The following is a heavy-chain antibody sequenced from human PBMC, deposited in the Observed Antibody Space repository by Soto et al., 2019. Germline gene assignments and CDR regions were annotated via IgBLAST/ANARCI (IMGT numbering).Heavy chain of an antibody. V-gene: IGHV3-7*01. J-gene: IGHJ2*01. CDR1: GFTFSSYW. Sequence: EVQLVESGGGLVQPGGSLRLSCAASGFTFSSYWMSWVRQAPGKGLEWVANIKQDGSEKYYVDSVKGRFTISRDNAKNSLYLHMNSLRAEDTAGYYCARDTSSYWYFDLWGRGTLVTVSS. CDR2: IKQDGSEK. CDR3: ARDTSSYWYFDL.